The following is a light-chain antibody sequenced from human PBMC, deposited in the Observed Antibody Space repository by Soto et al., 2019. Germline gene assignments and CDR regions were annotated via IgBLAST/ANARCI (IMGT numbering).Light chain of an antibody. CDR2: LNSDGSH. Sequence: QSVLTQSPSASASLGASVKLTCNLSSGHSSYAIAWHQQQPEKGPRYLMKLNSDGSHSKGDGIPDRFSGSSSGAERYLTISSLQSEDEADYYCQTWGTGMGVFGGGTKLTVL. V-gene: IGLV4-69*01. CDR3: QTWGTGMGV. J-gene: IGLJ3*02. CDR1: SGHSSYA.